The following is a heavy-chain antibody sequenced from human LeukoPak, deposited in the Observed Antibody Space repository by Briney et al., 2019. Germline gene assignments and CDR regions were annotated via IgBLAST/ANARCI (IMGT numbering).Heavy chain of an antibody. J-gene: IGHJ4*02. CDR2: IHHSGST. Sequence: SGTLSLTCDVSGGSISSGYWWSWVRQLPGKGLEWIGEIHHSGSTNYNPSLKSRVTISVDKSKNQFSVMLTPVTAADTAVYYCARNAYYSADYWGQGTLVTVSS. D-gene: IGHD2/OR15-2a*01. CDR3: ARNAYYSADY. CDR1: GGSISSGYW. V-gene: IGHV4-4*02.